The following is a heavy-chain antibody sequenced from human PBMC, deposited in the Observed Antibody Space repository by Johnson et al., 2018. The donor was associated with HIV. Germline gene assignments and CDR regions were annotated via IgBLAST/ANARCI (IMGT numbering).Heavy chain of an antibody. CDR2: ISWNTGSL. Sequence: VQLVESGGGLVQPGRSLRLSCAASGFTFDDYAMHWVRQAPGKGLEWVSGISWNTGSLGYAYSERGRFTISRDNARNSLYLQMNSLRTEDTAVYYGAKESDYGGSGYRLLNAFDLWGQGTMVTVSS. J-gene: IGHJ3*01. V-gene: IGHV3-9*01. CDR3: AKESDYGGSGYRLLNAFDL. CDR1: GFTFDDYA. D-gene: IGHD3-22*01.